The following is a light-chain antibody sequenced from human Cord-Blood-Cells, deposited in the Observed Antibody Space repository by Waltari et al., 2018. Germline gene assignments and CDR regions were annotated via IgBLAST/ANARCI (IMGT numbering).Light chain of an antibody. Sequence: QSALTQPASVSGSPGQSLTISCPRTSSDVGGYNYVSWYQQHPGKAPKLMIDDVSNRPSGVSNRFSGSKSGNTASLTISGLQAEDEADYYCSSYTSSSTPNVFGTGTKVTVL. CDR2: DVS. CDR1: SSDVGGYNY. J-gene: IGLJ1*01. V-gene: IGLV2-14*01. CDR3: SSYTSSSTPNV.